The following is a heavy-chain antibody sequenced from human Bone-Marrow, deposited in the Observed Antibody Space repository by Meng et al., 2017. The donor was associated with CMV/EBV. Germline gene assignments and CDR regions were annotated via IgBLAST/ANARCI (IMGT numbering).Heavy chain of an antibody. CDR1: GDSVSSNSAA. V-gene: IGHV6-1*01. CDR2: TYYRSKWYN. D-gene: IGHD2-2*01. J-gene: IGHJ5*02. CDR3: ARTGYCSSTSCRRRWFDP. Sequence: SQTLSLTCAISGDSVSSNSAAPSRGLEWLGRTYYRSKWYNDYAVSVKSRITINPDTSKNQFSLQLNSVTPEDTAVYYCARTGYCSSTSCRRRWFDPWGQGTLVTVSS.